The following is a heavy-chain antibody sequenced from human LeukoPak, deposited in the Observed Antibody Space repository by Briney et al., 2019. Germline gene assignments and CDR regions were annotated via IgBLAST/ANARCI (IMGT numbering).Heavy chain of an antibody. Sequence: GGSLRLSCAASGFTFSSYSMNRVRQAPGKGLEWVAVISYDGSNKYYADSVKGRFTISRDNSKNTLYLEMNSLRAEDTAVYYCAKQAVAGYYFDYWGQGTLVTVSS. V-gene: IGHV3-30*18. CDR1: GFTFSSYS. D-gene: IGHD6-19*01. CDR3: AKQAVAGYYFDY. CDR2: ISYDGSNK. J-gene: IGHJ4*02.